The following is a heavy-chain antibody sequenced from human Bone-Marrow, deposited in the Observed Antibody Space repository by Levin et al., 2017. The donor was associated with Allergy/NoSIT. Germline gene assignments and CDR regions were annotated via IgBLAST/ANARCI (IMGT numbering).Heavy chain of an antibody. CDR2: INHSGGT. D-gene: IGHD3-10*01. Sequence: SETLSLTCAVSGGSFSGYYWSWIRQTPGKGLEWIGEINHSGGTTYNPSLKSRFTMSVDTSKNQFSLNFRSVPAAATAVYYCAREYYYGSASYITKPYRDGWGKGTTVTVSS. CDR3: AREYYYGSASYITKPYRDG. V-gene: IGHV4-34*01. J-gene: IGHJ6*03. CDR1: GGSFSGYY.